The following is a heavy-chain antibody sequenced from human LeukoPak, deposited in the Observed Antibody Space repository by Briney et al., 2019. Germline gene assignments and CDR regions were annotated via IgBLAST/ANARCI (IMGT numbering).Heavy chain of an antibody. J-gene: IGHJ4*02. Sequence: ASVKVSCKASGYTFTGYYMHWVRQAPGQGLEWMGWISPNSGGTNYAQKFQGRVTMTRDTSISTAYMGLSRLRSDDTAVYYCARGVWYDFWSGYYNDYWGQGTLVTVSS. CDR3: ARGVWYDFWSGYYNDY. CDR1: GYTFTGYY. V-gene: IGHV1-2*02. D-gene: IGHD3-3*01. CDR2: ISPNSGGT.